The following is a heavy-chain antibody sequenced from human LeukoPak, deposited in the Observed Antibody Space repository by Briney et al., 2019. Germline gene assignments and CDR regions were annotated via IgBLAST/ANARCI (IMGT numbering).Heavy chain of an antibody. CDR3: ARDYGSGDYYFAY. J-gene: IGHJ4*02. CDR2: IYHRGTT. D-gene: IGHD3-10*01. CDR1: GDSISSSHW. V-gene: IGHV4-4*02. Sequence: PSGTLSLTCAVSGDSISSSHWWTWVRQPPGKGLEWIGEIYHRGTTNYNLSLKSRVTISVDRSKNQFSLRLTSVTAADTAVYYCARDYGSGDYYFAYWGQGALVTVSP.